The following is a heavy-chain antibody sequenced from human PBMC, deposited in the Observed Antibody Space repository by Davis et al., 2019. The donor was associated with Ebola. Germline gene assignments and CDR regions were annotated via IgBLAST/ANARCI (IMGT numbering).Heavy chain of an antibody. CDR1: GFTFSSYE. J-gene: IGHJ6*02. V-gene: IGHV3-48*03. D-gene: IGHD2-8*02. CDR2: ISSSGSTI. CDR3: AREGYCTGGVCPLYYYGMDV. Sequence: GESLKISCAASGFTFSSYEMNWVRQAPGKRLEWLSYISSSGSTIYYADSVKGRFTISRDNAKNSLYLQMNSLRAEDTAVYYCAREGYCTGGVCPLYYYGMDVWGQGTTVTVSS.